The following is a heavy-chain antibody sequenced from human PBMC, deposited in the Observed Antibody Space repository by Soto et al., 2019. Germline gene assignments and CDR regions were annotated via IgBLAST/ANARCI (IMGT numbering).Heavy chain of an antibody. D-gene: IGHD2-2*01. CDR2: IYSGGST. CDR1: GFTVSSNY. CDR3: AREGREYCSSTSCPTPYYYGMDV. V-gene: IGHV3-53*01. Sequence: EVQLVESGGGLIQPEGSLRLSCAASGFTVSSNYMSWVRQAPGKGLEWVSVIYSGGSTYYADSAKGRFTISRDNSKNTLYLQMNSLRAEDTAVYYCAREGREYCSSTSCPTPYYYGMDVWGQGTTVTVSS. J-gene: IGHJ6*02.